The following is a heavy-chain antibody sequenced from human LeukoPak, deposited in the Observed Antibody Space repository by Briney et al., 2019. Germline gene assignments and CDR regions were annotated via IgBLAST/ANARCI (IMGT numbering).Heavy chain of an antibody. Sequence: PGGSLRLSCVASGFTFSRYSMYPVRQAPGKGLEWVAVISYDGTNKYYADSVKGRFTISRDNSKNTLYLQMNSLRPEDTAVYYCATTTAFAVAPRGWGQGTLVTVSS. CDR2: ISYDGTNK. D-gene: IGHD6-19*01. CDR3: ATTTAFAVAPRG. V-gene: IGHV3-30*03. CDR1: GFTFSRYS. J-gene: IGHJ4*02.